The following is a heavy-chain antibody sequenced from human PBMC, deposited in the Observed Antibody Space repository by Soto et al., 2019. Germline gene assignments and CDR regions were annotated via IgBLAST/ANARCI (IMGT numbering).Heavy chain of an antibody. D-gene: IGHD3-10*01. CDR3: ARSIWFGELH. CDR1: GFSLSTTGVG. J-gene: IGHJ4*02. Sequence: QITLKESGPTLVKPTQTLTLTCSFSGFSLSTTGVGVGWIRQSPGKALEWLAIIYWDNDKRYSPSLKSRVTITKDTSKNQVVLTVTNMDPVDTGTYYCARSIWFGELHWGQGALVTVSS. V-gene: IGHV2-5*02. CDR2: IYWDNDK.